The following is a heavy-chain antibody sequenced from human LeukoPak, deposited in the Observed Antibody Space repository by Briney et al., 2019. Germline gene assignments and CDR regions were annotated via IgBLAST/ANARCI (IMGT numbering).Heavy chain of an antibody. J-gene: IGHJ5*02. CDR3: ARVPVTTTGRGDP. D-gene: IGHD4-17*01. CDR2: MHHNGEI. Sequence: SETLSLTCTVSGGSISDYYWSWIRQPPGKGLEWIGYMHHNGEIEYNPSLKSRVTISMDTAKNQLSLKLSSVTAADTAVYYCARVPVTTTGRGDPWGQGTLVTVSS. CDR1: GGSISDYY. V-gene: IGHV4-59*12.